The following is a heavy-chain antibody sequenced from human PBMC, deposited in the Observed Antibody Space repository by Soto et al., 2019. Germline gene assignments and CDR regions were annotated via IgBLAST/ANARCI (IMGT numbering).Heavy chain of an antibody. CDR1: GYTFTGYY. CDR3: ARGFAKDTAMVRLGY. V-gene: IGHV1-2*02. Sequence: ASVKVSCKASGYTFTGYYMHWVRQAPGQGLEWMGWINPNSGGTNYAQKFQGRVTMTRDTSISTAYMELSRLRSDDTAVYYCARGFAKDTAMVRLGYWGQGTLVTVSS. J-gene: IGHJ4*02. D-gene: IGHD5-18*01. CDR2: INPNSGGT.